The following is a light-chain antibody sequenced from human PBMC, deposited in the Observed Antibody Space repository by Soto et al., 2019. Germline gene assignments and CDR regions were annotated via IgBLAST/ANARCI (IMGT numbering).Light chain of an antibody. Sequence: QSALTQPASVSGSPGQSITISCTGSSSDVGGYHYVSWYQQHPGKAPKLMIYEVSNRPSGVSNRFSGSKSGNTASLTISGLQAEDEADYYCSSYTSSSPPYVFGTGTKLTVL. CDR3: SSYTSSSPPYV. J-gene: IGLJ1*01. V-gene: IGLV2-14*01. CDR1: SSDVGGYHY. CDR2: EVS.